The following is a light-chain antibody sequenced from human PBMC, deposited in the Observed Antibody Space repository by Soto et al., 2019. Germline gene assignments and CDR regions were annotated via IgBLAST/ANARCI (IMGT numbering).Light chain of an antibody. V-gene: IGKV1-5*03. J-gene: IGKJ5*01. Sequence: DIQMTQSPSTLSASVGARLTISCRASQSISSWLAWYQQKPGKAPKLLIYKASSLESGVPSRFSGSGSGTEFNLTISSLQPDDFATYYCQQYNSYPITFDQGTRLEIK. CDR1: QSISSW. CDR2: KAS. CDR3: QQYNSYPIT.